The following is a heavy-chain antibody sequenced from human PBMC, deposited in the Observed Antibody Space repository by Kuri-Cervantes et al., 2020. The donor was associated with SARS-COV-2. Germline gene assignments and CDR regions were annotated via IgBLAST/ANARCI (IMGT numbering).Heavy chain of an antibody. CDR3: ARGGGIAAAPSGY. CDR1: GFTFSSYA. V-gene: IGHV3-30*04. CDR2: ISYDGSNK. D-gene: IGHD6-13*01. J-gene: IGHJ4*02. Sequence: GESLKISCAASGFTFSSYAMHWARQAPGKGLEWVAVISYDGSNKYYADSVKGRFTISRDNSKNALYLQMNSLRAEDTAVYYCARGGGIAAAPSGYWGQGALVTVSS.